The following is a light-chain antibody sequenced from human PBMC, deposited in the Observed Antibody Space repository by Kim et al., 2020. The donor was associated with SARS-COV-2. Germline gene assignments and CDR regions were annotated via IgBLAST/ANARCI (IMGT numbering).Light chain of an antibody. V-gene: IGKV3-11*01. CDR3: QQRSNWPLT. CDR1: QSVSSS. Sequence: EIVLTQSPATLSSSPGERATLSCRASQSVSSSLAWYQQKPGQAPRLLIYDASSRATGIPARFSGSGSGTDFTLTISSLEPEDFAAYYCQQRSNWPLTFGGGTKVEI. CDR2: DAS. J-gene: IGKJ4*01.